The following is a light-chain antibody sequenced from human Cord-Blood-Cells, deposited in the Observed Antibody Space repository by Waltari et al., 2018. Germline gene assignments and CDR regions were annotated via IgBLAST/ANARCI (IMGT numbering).Light chain of an antibody. V-gene: IGKV1-39*01. CDR1: QSISSY. CDR2: AAS. CDR3: QQSYSTPMYT. J-gene: IGKJ2*01. Sequence: DIQMTQSPSSLSASVGDRVTITCRASQSISSYLNWYQQKPGKATKLLIYAASSLQSGVPSRFSGSGSETDFTLTISSLQPEDFATYYCQQSYSTPMYTFGQGTKLEIK.